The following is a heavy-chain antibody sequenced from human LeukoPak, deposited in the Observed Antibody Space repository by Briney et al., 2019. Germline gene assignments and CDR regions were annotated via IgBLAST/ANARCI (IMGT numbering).Heavy chain of an antibody. Sequence: SETLSLTYTVSGGSISSGSYYWSWIRQPAGKGLEWIGRIYTSGSTNYNPSLKSQVTISVDTSKNQFSLKLSSVTAADTAVYYCARGVQYYYGSGSYRNPASGWNYYMDVWGKGTTVTVSS. J-gene: IGHJ6*03. V-gene: IGHV4-61*02. CDR1: GGSISSGSYY. D-gene: IGHD3-10*01. CDR2: IYTSGST. CDR3: ARGVQYYYGSGSYRNPASGWNYYMDV.